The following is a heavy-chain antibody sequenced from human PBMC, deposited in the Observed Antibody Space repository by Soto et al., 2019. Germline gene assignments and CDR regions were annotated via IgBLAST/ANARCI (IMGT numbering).Heavy chain of an antibody. CDR2: ISYDGSNK. D-gene: IGHD2-15*01. V-gene: IGHV3-30*18. Sequence: QVQLVESGGGVVQPGRSLRLSCAASGFTFSSYGMFWVRQAPGKGLEWVAAISYDGSNKYYADSVKGRFTISRDISKNTLSLQMNSLRAEDTAVYSCAKKDPIYGLDVWGQGTTVTVSS. CDR1: GFTFSSYG. J-gene: IGHJ6*02. CDR3: AKKDPIYGLDV.